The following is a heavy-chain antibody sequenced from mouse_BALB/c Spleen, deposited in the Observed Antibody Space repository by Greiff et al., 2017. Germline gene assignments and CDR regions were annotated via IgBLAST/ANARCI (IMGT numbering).Heavy chain of an antibody. V-gene: IGHV5-9-4*01. CDR3: ARQTARATIYAMDY. Sequence: EVNVVESGGGLVKPGGSLKLSCAASGFTFSSYAMSWVRQSPETRLEWVAEISSGGSYTYYPDTVTGRFTISSDNAKNTLYLEMSSLRSEDTAMYYCARQTARATIYAMDYWGQGTSVTVSS. CDR1: GFTFSSYA. D-gene: IGHD3-2*01. CDR2: ISSGGSYT. J-gene: IGHJ4*01.